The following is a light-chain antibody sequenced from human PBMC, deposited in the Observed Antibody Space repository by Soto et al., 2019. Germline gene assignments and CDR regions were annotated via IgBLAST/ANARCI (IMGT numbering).Light chain of an antibody. CDR1: QNGLYSSNNKNY. Sequence: DIVMTQSPDSLSVSLGEGATINCKSSQNGLYSSNNKNYLAWYQHKPGQPPKLLIYWASTRASGVPERFSGSGSGTDFTLTINSLQAEDVAVYYCQQYFSAPLTFGGGTKVEIK. CDR3: QQYFSAPLT. V-gene: IGKV4-1*01. J-gene: IGKJ4*01. CDR2: WAS.